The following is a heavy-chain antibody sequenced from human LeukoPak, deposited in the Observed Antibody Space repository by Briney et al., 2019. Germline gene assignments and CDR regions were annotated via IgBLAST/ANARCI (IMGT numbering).Heavy chain of an antibody. CDR1: GFTFSSYA. D-gene: IGHD6-6*01. V-gene: IGHV3-23*01. CDR2: ISGSGGST. Sequence: GSLRLSCTASGFTFSSYAMSWVRQAPGKGLEWVSAISGSGGSTYYADSVKGRFTISRDNSKNTLYLQMNSLRAEDTAVYYCAKHPFEYSSSRNWFDPWGQGTLVTVSS. CDR3: AKHPFEYSSSRNWFDP. J-gene: IGHJ5*02.